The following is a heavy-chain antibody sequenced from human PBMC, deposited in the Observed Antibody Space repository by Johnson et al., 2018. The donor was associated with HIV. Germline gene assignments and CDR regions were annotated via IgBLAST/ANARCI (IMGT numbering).Heavy chain of an antibody. CDR3: AKEGRGGAFDI. CDR2: ISYDGTNT. D-gene: IGHD2-15*01. V-gene: IGHV3-30*18. Sequence: QVHLVEPGGGVFQPGRSLRLSCAASGFTFSRYGMHWVRQAPGTGLEWVTVISYDGTNTSYADSVKGRFTISRDNSKHTLYLQMNSLRAEDTAVYYCAKEGRGGAFDIWGQGTMVTVSS. CDR1: GFTFSRYG. J-gene: IGHJ3*02.